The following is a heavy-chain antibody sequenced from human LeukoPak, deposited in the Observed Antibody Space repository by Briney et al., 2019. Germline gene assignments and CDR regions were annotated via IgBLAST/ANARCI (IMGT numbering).Heavy chain of an antibody. CDR2: IYYSGNT. CDR3: ARQTGSGLFILP. D-gene: IGHD3/OR15-3a*01. Sequence: SETLSLTCTVSGVSLSSSNSYWGWLRQPPGKGLEWIGSIYYSGNTYYNASLKSRVSISIDTSKNQFSLRLTSVTAADTAVYYCARQTGSGLFILPGGQGTLVTVSS. V-gene: IGHV4-39*01. CDR1: GVSLSSSNSY. J-gene: IGHJ4*02.